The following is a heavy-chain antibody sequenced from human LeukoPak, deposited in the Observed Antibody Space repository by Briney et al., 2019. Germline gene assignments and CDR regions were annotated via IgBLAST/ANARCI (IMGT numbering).Heavy chain of an antibody. D-gene: IGHD3-22*01. Sequence: GASVKVSCKASGYTFTGYYMHWVRQAPGQGLEWMGWINPNSGGTNYAQKFQGRVTMTRDTSTSTAYMELSRLRSDDTAVYYCARVNDDSSGYYYDYWGQGTLVTVSS. J-gene: IGHJ4*02. CDR3: ARVNDDSSGYYYDY. V-gene: IGHV1-2*02. CDR1: GYTFTGYY. CDR2: INPNSGGT.